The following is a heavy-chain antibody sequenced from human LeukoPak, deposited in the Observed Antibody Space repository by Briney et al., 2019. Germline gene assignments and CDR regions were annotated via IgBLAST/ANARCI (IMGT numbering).Heavy chain of an antibody. V-gene: IGHV3-53*01. CDR1: GFTFNDYF. CDR2: IYSGGST. CDR3: ARGIPSFDY. Sequence: GGSLRLSCTSSGFTFNDYFMSWIRQAPGKGLEWVSVIYSGGSTYYADSVKGRFTISRDNSKNTLYLQMNSLRAEDTAVYYCARGIPSFDYWGQGTLVTVSS. J-gene: IGHJ4*02. D-gene: IGHD5-18*01.